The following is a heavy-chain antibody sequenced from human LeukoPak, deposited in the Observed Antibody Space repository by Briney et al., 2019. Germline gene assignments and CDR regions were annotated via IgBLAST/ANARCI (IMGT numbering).Heavy chain of an antibody. Sequence: SETLSLTCIVSGGSISSDYWSWIRQPPGEGLEWIGHIYYTGSTNYNPSLKSRVTISVDTSTNEFSLKLSSVTAADTAVYYCARGAWDYGSGSYSGYYYDYYMDVWGKGTTVTISS. CDR1: GGSISSDY. V-gene: IGHV4-59*12. J-gene: IGHJ6*03. CDR2: IYYTGST. D-gene: IGHD3-10*01. CDR3: ARGAWDYGSGSYSGYYYDYYMDV.